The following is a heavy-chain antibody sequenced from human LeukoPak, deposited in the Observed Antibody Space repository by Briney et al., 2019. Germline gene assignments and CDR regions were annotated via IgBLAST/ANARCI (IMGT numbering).Heavy chain of an antibody. D-gene: IGHD6-19*01. V-gene: IGHV4-59*01. CDR1: GGSISSYY. J-gene: IGHJ4*02. Sequence: PSETLSLTCTVSGGSISSYYWSWIRQPPGKGLEWIGYIHYSGSTNYNPSLKSRVTISVDTSKNQFSLKLSSVTAADTAVYYCARGWIAVAGTSRFDYWGQGTLVTVSS. CDR2: IHYSGST. CDR3: ARGWIAVAGTSRFDY.